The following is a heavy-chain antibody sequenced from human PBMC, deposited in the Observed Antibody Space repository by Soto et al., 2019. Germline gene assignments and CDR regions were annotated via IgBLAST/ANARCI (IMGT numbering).Heavy chain of an antibody. D-gene: IGHD6-19*01. J-gene: IGHJ4*02. CDR3: ARRDNSGYYFFDS. Sequence: EVQLVESGGGLVKPGGSLRLSCAASGFTFSTHGMNWVRQAPGKGLEWVSSISSGSYIYYADSVKGRFAISRDNAKNSLYVQMNSLRAEDTAMYYCARRDNSGYYFFDSWGQGTLVTVSS. CDR2: ISSGSYI. V-gene: IGHV3-21*01. CDR1: GFTFSTHG.